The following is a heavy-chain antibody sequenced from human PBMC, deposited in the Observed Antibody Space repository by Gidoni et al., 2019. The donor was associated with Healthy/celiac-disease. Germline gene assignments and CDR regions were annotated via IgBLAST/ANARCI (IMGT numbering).Heavy chain of an antibody. CDR1: GFTFDDYT. D-gene: IGHD6-19*01. Sequence: EVQLVESGGVVVQPGGSLRLSCAASGFTFDDYTMHWVRQAPGKGLEWVSLISWDGGSTYYADSVKGRFTISRDNSKNSLYLQMNSLRTEDTALYYCAKSGYSSGSFDYWGQGTLVTVSS. CDR2: ISWDGGST. V-gene: IGHV3-43*01. J-gene: IGHJ4*02. CDR3: AKSGYSSGSFDY.